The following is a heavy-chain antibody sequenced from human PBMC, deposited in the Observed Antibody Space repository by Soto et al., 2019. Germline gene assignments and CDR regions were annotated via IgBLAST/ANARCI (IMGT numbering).Heavy chain of an antibody. CDR3: ARAGGYYYGSGSYSIYYYYMDV. D-gene: IGHD3-10*01. CDR1: GFTFSSYS. CDR2: ISSSSSYI. J-gene: IGHJ6*03. Sequence: GGSLRLSCAASGFTFSSYSMNWVRQAPGKGLEWVSSISSSSSYIYYADSVKGRFTISRDNAKNSLYLQMNSLRAEDTAVYYCARAGGYYYGSGSYSIYYYYMDVRGKGTTVTVSS. V-gene: IGHV3-21*01.